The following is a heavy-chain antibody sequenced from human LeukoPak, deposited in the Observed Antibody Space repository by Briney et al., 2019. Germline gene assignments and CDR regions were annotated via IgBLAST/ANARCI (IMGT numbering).Heavy chain of an antibody. CDR2: INPNSGGT. CDR3: ARGIAAAGIDDAFDI. CDR1: GYTFIAYY. J-gene: IGHJ3*02. D-gene: IGHD6-13*01. Sequence: GASVKVSCKASGYTFIAYYMHWVRQAPGQGLEWMGWINPNSGGTNYAQKFQGRVTMTRDTSISTAYMELSRLRSDDTAVYYCARGIAAAGIDDAFDIWGQGTMVTVSS. V-gene: IGHV1-2*02.